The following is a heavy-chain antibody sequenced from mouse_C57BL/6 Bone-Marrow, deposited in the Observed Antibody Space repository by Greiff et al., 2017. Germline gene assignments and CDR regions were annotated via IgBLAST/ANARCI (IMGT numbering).Heavy chain of an antibody. Sequence: VQLQQPGAELVKPGASVKLSCKASGYTFTSYWMHWVKQRPGQGLEWIGMIHPNSGSTNYNEKFKSKATLTVDKSSSTAYMQLSSLTSEDSAVYYGARLGDGYYDAMDYWGQGTSVTVSS. CDR3: ARLGDGYYDAMDY. V-gene: IGHV1-64*01. CDR2: IHPNSGST. J-gene: IGHJ4*01. D-gene: IGHD2-3*01. CDR1: GYTFTSYW.